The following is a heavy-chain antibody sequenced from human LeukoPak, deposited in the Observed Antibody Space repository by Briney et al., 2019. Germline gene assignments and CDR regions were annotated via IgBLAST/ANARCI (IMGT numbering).Heavy chain of an antibody. V-gene: IGHV3-74*01. J-gene: IGHJ5*02. CDR3: ARVRAAAGKYWFDP. Sequence: GGSLRLSCAASGFTFSSYWMHWVRQAPGKGLVWVSRINSDGSSTGYADSVKGRFTISRDNAKNTLYLQMNSLRAEDTAVYYCARVRAAAGKYWFDPWGQGTLVTVSS. CDR1: GFTFSSYW. CDR2: INSDGSST. D-gene: IGHD6-13*01.